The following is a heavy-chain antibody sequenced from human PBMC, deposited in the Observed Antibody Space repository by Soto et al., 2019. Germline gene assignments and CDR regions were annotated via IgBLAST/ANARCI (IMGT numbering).Heavy chain of an antibody. CDR3: AKEGSTSYAFFDY. CDR1: GFPFITYA. V-gene: IGHV3-23*01. D-gene: IGHD6-6*01. Sequence: GGSLILSCAASGFPFITYAMSWVRQAPGKGLEWVSAIGGSDGSTHYADSVMGRLTISRDNSRNTLYLQMDSLRAEDTAVYYCAKEGSTSYAFFDYWGQGALVTVSS. CDR2: IGGSDGST. J-gene: IGHJ4*02.